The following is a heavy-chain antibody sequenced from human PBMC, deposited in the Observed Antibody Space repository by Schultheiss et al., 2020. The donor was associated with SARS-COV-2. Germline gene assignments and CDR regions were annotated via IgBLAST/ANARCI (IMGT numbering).Heavy chain of an antibody. D-gene: IGHD3-3*01. J-gene: IGHJ4*02. CDR1: GFTFSSYA. CDR2: IWYDGSNK. V-gene: IGHV3-33*03. Sequence: GGSLRLSCAASGFTFSSYAMHWVRQAPGKGLEWVAVIWYDGSNKYYVDSVKGRFTISRDNAKNSLYLQMNSLRAEDTAVYYCAKADYDFWSGYDYLFDYWGQGTLVTVSS. CDR3: AKADYDFWSGYDYLFDY.